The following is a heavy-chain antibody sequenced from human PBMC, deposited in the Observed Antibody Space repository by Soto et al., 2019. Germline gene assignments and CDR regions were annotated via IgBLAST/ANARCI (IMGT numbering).Heavy chain of an antibody. CDR3: AKKGSPSGDHSNWYFDL. J-gene: IGHJ2*01. CDR2: ISGSGGST. Sequence: GVLRLSCAASGFTFSSYAMSWVRQAPGKGLEWVSAISGSGGSTYYADSVKGRFTISRDNSKNTLYLQMDSLSADDTAVYFCAKKGSPSGDHSNWYFDLWGRGTLVTVSS. CDR1: GFTFSSYA. V-gene: IGHV3-23*01. D-gene: IGHD7-27*01.